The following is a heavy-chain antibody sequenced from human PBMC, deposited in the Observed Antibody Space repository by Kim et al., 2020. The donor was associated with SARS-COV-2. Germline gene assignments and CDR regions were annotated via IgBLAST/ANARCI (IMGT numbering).Heavy chain of an antibody. V-gene: IGHV3-64*01. CDR2: ISTNGDTT. J-gene: IGHJ4*02. D-gene: IGHD1-1*01. Sequence: GGSLRLSCAASGFIFSASGMHWVRQAPGKGLEYVAAISTNGDTTYYGKSVKGRFTISRDDSKNTLYLQMGSLRAEDTAVYFCVRVRYNAGSDYFDYWCEG. CDR1: GFIFSASG. CDR3: VRVRYNAGSDYFDY.